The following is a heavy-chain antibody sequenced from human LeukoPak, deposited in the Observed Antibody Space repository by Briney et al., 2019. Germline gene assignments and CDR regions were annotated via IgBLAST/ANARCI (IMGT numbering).Heavy chain of an antibody. Sequence: GESLQISCQGSGYSFTNYWIGWVRQMPGKGLEWMGNIYPGDSDTRYSPSFQGQVTISADESISTAYLQWSTLKASDTAMYYCARRGYCINGVCLFDYWGQGTLVTVSS. CDR2: IYPGDSDT. D-gene: IGHD2-8*01. CDR1: GYSFTNYW. CDR3: ARRGYCINGVCLFDY. V-gene: IGHV5-51*01. J-gene: IGHJ4*02.